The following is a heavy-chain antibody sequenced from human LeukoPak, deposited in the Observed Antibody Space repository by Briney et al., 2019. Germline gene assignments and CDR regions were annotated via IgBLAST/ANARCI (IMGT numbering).Heavy chain of an antibody. CDR2: IYPNSGAT. CDR3: GTLLSNGPFDY. V-gene: IGHV1-2*02. Sequence: ASVKVSCKASGYTFTGYYMHWVRQAPGQGLEWMGYIYPNSGATKYARKFQGRVTMTRDTSISTAYMELSGLRSDDTAVYYCGTLLSNGPFDYWGQGSLVTVS. CDR1: GYTFTGYY. J-gene: IGHJ4*02.